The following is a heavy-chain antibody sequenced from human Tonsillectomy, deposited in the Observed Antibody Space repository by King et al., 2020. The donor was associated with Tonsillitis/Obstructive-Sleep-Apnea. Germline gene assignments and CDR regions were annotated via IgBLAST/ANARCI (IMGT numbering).Heavy chain of an antibody. CDR3: ARVNGKKGYYYMGV. Sequence: VQLVESGGGLVKPGGSLRLSCAASGFTFSSYSMNWVRQAPGKGLEWVSSISSSSSYIYYADSVKGRFTISRDNAKNSLYLQMNSLRAEDTAVYYFARVNGKKGYYYMGVWGKGTTVTVSS. CDR1: GFTFSSYS. CDR2: ISSSSSYI. D-gene: IGHD2-8*01. V-gene: IGHV3-21*01. J-gene: IGHJ6*03.